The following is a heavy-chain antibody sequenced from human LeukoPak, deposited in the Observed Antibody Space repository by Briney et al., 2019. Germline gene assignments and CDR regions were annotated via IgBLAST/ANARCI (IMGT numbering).Heavy chain of an antibody. CDR1: GYTLTELS. CDR2: FDPEDGET. CDR3: ARGSARKHRPSESIVGAIDP. Sequence: RGASVKVSCKVSGYTLTELSMHWVRQAPGKGLEWMGGFDPEDGETIYAQKFQGRVTITADESTSTAHMELSSLRSEDTAVYYCARGSARKHRPSESIVGAIDPWGQGTLVTVSS. V-gene: IGHV1-24*01. J-gene: IGHJ5*02. D-gene: IGHD1-26*01.